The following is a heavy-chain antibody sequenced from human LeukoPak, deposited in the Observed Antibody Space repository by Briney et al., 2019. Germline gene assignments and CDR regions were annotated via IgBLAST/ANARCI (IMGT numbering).Heavy chain of an antibody. D-gene: IGHD2-2*01. J-gene: IGHJ6*03. CDR2: IRYDGGKT. CDR1: GFSLSNYG. Sequence: GGSLRLSCAAYGFSLSNYGMDWVRQAPGKGLEWVAFIRYDGGKTHYVDSVKGRFTVSMGNSNKTLYLQMNGLIAEDTAVYYCARDAPDCRITRSHTEDHNLYMDDWGKGTTVTVTS. CDR3: ARDAPDCRITRSHTEDHNLYMDD. V-gene: IGHV3-30*02.